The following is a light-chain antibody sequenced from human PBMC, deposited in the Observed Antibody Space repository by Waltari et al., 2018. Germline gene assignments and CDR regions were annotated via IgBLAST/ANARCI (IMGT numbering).Light chain of an antibody. CDR1: QGISSY. CDR2: SAS. J-gene: IGKJ4*01. Sequence: DIQLTQSPSFLSASVGDRVTITCRASQGISSYVAWYQQNPGKAPRLLIHSASTLQRGVPSRFSGSGSGTEFTLTSSSLQPEDFASYYCQQLSSQPLTFGGGTKVEI. CDR3: QQLSSQPLT. V-gene: IGKV1-9*01.